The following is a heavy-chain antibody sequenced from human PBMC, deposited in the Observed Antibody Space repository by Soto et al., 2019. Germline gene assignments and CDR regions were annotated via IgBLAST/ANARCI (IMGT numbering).Heavy chain of an antibody. J-gene: IGHJ4*02. CDR1: GYTFTSYD. Sequence: QVQLVQSGAEVKKPGASVKVSCKASGYTFTSYDIHWVRQVSGQGLEWMGWMNPNSGNTGYAQKFQGRVTTTRNTSISTAYMELSSPRSEDTAVYYCARIKRGSWLAYWGQGTLVTVSS. D-gene: IGHD3-9*01. V-gene: IGHV1-8*01. CDR3: ARIKRGSWLAY. CDR2: MNPNSGNT.